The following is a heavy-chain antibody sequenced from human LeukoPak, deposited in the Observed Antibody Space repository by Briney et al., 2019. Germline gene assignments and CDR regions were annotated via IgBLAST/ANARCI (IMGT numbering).Heavy chain of an antibody. CDR2: FNPNSGGT. D-gene: IGHD2-2*01. CDR1: GYTFTGCY. CDR3: ARDRYCSSTSCFDPGYYYGMDV. J-gene: IGHJ6*02. V-gene: IGHV1-2*02. Sequence: GASVKLCCKAAGYTFTGCYISWVREAPGQGLEWMGWFNPNSGGTNYAQTDQGRGTMTRDTSISTAYMELSKLRSDETAVYYCARDRYCSSTSCFDPGYYYGMDVWGQGTTVTVSS.